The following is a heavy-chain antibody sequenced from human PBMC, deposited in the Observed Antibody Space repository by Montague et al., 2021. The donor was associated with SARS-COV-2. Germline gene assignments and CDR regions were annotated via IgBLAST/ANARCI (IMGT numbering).Heavy chain of an antibody. CDR3: AREADSYPSGTQYFDL. J-gene: IGHJ2*01. V-gene: IGHV4-34*01. CDR1: GGSFSGYY. CDR2: INHSGSA. Sequence: SETLSLTCAVYGGSFSGYYWSWIRQPPGKGLEWIGEINHSGSANYNPSLNSRVTISVDTSKNQFSLKLTSVTAADTAAYFCAREADSYPSGTQYFDLWGRGTLVTVSS. D-gene: IGHD5-18*01.